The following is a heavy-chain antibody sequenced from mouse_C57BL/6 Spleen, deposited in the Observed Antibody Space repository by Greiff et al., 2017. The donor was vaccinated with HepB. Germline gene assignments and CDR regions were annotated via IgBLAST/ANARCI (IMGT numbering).Heavy chain of an antibody. CDR3: AREDYSRDFDY. D-gene: IGHD2-13*01. Sequence: EVKLVESEGGLVQPGSSMKLSCTASGFTFSDYYMAWVRQVPEKGLEWVANINYDGSSTYYLDSLKSRFIISRDNAKNILYLQMSSLKSEDTATYYCAREDYSRDFDYWGQGTTLTVSS. CDR2: INYDGSST. J-gene: IGHJ2*01. CDR1: GFTFSDYY. V-gene: IGHV5-16*01.